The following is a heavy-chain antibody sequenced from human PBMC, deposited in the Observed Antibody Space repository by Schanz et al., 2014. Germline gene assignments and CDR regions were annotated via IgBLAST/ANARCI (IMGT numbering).Heavy chain of an antibody. D-gene: IGHD3-10*01. V-gene: IGHV3-53*01. Sequence: DVQLVDSGGGLVQPGGSLRLSCAASGFTVSNSYIHWVRQAPGKGLEWVSTIYSSGSTYYADSVRGRFTISRDNSKNTLYVQMNSLRAEDTAVYYCAKAKSGAHGAFDIWGQGTMVTVSS. J-gene: IGHJ3*02. CDR3: AKAKSGAHGAFDI. CDR2: IYSSGST. CDR1: GFTVSNSY.